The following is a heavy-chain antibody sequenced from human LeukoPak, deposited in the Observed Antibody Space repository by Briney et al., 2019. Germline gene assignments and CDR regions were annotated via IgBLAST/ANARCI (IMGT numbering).Heavy chain of an antibody. CDR1: GYSLTSYD. D-gene: IGHD6-13*01. Sequence: ASVKVSCKASGYSLTSYDINWLRQATGQGLEWMGWMNPNSGNTGSAQKFQGRVTMTRNTSISTAYMELGNLRSEDTAVYYCARRVAAGGTCMGYWGQGTLVTVSS. CDR2: MNPNSGNT. CDR3: ARRVAAGGTCMGY. J-gene: IGHJ4*02. V-gene: IGHV1-8*01.